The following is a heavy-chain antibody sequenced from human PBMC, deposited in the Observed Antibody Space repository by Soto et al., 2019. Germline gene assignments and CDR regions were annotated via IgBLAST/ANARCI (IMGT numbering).Heavy chain of an antibody. J-gene: IGHJ4*02. V-gene: IGHV4-39*01. CDR3: ARPRDNRDYGRIYYFDY. Sequence: SETLSLTCTVSGGSISSSSYYWGWIRQPPGKGLEWIGSIYYSGSTYYNPSLKSRVTISVDTSKNQFSLKLSSVTAADTAVYYCARPRDNRDYGRIYYFDYWGQGTLVTVSS. D-gene: IGHD4-17*01. CDR1: GGSISSSSYY. CDR2: IYYSGST.